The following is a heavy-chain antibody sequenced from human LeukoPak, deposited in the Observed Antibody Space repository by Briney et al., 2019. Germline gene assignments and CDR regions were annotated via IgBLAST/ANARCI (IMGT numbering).Heavy chain of an antibody. CDR1: GFTFSSYG. J-gene: IGHJ4*02. V-gene: IGHV3-33*01. CDR3: SCSRRGLNYFDY. Sequence: GGSLRLSCAASGFTFSSYGMHWVRQAPGKGLEWVAVIWYDGSNKYYADSVKGRFTISRDNSKNTLYLQMNSLRAADTAVYYCSCSRRGLNYFDYWGQGTLVTVSS. CDR2: IWYDGSNK. D-gene: IGHD2-15*01.